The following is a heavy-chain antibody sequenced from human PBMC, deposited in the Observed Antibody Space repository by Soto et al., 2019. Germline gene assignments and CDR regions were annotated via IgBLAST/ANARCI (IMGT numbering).Heavy chain of an antibody. CDR2: IYYSGST. V-gene: IGHV4-59*08. CDR1: GVSISSYY. Sequence: SETLSLTCTVSGVSISSYYWSWIRQPPGKGLEWIGYIYYSGSTNYNPSLKSRVTISVDTSKNQFSLKLSSVTAADTAVYYCARQDYSSGYDYWGQGTLVTVSS. D-gene: IGHD6-19*01. CDR3: ARQDYSSGYDY. J-gene: IGHJ4*02.